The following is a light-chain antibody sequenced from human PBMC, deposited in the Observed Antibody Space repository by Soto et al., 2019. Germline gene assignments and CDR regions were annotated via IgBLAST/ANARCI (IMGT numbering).Light chain of an antibody. CDR1: SSNIGTNS. Sequence: QSVLTQPPSASGTPGRMVTISCSGGSSNIGTNSVNWYQQLPGRAPKLLIYNNDLRPSGVPDRFSGSKSGTSASLAISGLQSEDEADYYCAAWDDSLNGFYVFGIGTKVTVL. CDR2: NND. J-gene: IGLJ1*01. CDR3: AAWDDSLNGFYV. V-gene: IGLV1-44*01.